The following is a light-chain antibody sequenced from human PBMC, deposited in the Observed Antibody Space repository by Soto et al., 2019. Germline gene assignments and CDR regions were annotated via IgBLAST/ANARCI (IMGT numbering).Light chain of an antibody. CDR1: SSNIGRNY. CDR3: GAWDSSLTTYA. Sequence: QSVLTQPPSVSAAPGQKVTISCSGSSSNIGRNYVSWYQHVPRTAPKLLIYDADKRPSGIPDRFSGYKSGASATLGITGIQTGEEADYYCGAWDSSLTTYAFGTGTKVTVL. J-gene: IGLJ1*01. V-gene: IGLV1-51*01. CDR2: DAD.